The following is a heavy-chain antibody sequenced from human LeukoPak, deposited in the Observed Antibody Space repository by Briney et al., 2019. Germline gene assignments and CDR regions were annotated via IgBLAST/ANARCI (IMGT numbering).Heavy chain of an antibody. Sequence: PSETLSLTCTVSSGSISDYYWTWIRQPPGKGLEWIGEINHSGSTNYNPSLKSRVTISVDTSKNQFSLKLTSVTAADTAVYYCARTTEGGYTYGYFYYYYMDVWGKGTTVTISS. V-gene: IGHV4-34*01. CDR1: SGSISDYY. CDR2: INHSGST. D-gene: IGHD5-18*01. J-gene: IGHJ6*03. CDR3: ARTTEGGYTYGYFYYYYMDV.